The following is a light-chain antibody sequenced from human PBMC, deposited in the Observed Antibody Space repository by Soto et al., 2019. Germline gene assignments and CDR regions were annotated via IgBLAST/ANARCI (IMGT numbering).Light chain of an antibody. CDR1: QSVSSSY. CDR2: GAS. Sequence: SELTQSPGTLSVSRGERATLSCRSSQSVSSSYLAWYQQKPGQAPRLLIYGASSRATGIPDRFSGSGSGTDFTLTISRLEPEDFAVYYSQQYGRPPFTFGPGTKVDIK. CDR3: QQYGRPPFT. V-gene: IGKV3-20*01. J-gene: IGKJ3*01.